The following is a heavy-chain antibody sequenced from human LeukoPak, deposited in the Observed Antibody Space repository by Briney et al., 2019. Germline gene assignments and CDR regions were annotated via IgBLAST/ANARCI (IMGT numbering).Heavy chain of an antibody. V-gene: IGHV3-9*01. D-gene: IGHD3-10*01. CDR1: VFTFGDYA. Sequence: RGGSLRLSCAASVFTFGDYAMRCGRDAPGEGVGWVSRICRISGIIDYADSLRGRFTTSRDTAKNSLYLQKSSMRAEKTALYYCAKDKHLWFGKLPSAGFDYWGQGTLVTASS. J-gene: IGHJ4*02. CDR2: ICRISGII. CDR3: AKDKHLWFGKLPSAGFDY.